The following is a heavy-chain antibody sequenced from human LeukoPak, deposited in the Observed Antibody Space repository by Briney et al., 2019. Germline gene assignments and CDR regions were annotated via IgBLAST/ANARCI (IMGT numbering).Heavy chain of an antibody. J-gene: IGHJ4*02. Sequence: SGPTLVNPTQTLALTCTFSGFSLSTSGMCVSWIRQPPGKALEWLALIDWDDDKYYSTSLKTRLTISKDTSKNQVVLTMTNMDPVDTATYYCARTDNYYGSDYYLDYWGQGTLVTVSS. V-gene: IGHV2-70*01. D-gene: IGHD3-10*01. CDR2: IDWDDDK. CDR3: ARTDNYYGSDYYLDY. CDR1: GFSLSTSGMC.